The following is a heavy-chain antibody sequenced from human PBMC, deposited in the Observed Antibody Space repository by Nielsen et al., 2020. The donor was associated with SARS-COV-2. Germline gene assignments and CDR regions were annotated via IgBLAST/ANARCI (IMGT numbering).Heavy chain of an antibody. CDR1: GGTFSSYY. Sequence: ASVKVSCKASGGTFSSYYMHWVRQAPGQGLEWMGIINPSGGSTSYAQKFQGRVTMTRDTSTSTVYMELSSLRSEDTAVYYCARDLPPSVWNENASFDYWGQGTLVTVSS. J-gene: IGHJ4*02. D-gene: IGHD1-1*01. V-gene: IGHV1-46*01. CDR3: ARDLPPSVWNENASFDY. CDR2: INPSGGST.